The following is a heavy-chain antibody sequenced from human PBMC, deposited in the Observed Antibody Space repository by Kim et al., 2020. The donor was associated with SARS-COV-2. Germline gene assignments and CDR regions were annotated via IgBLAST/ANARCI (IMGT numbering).Heavy chain of an antibody. Sequence: SETLSLTCTVSGGSISSGGYYWSWIRQHPGKGLEWIGYIYYSGSTYYNPSLKSRVTISVDTSKNQFSLKLSSVTAADTAVYYCARDSEYCSGGSCYPGNFDYWGQGTLVTFSS. V-gene: IGHV4-31*03. CDR1: GGSISSGGYY. CDR2: IYYSGST. J-gene: IGHJ4*02. CDR3: ARDSEYCSGGSCYPGNFDY. D-gene: IGHD2-15*01.